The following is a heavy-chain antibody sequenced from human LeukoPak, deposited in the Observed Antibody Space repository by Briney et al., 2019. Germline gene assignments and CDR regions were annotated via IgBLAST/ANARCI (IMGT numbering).Heavy chain of an antibody. J-gene: IGHJ4*02. CDR2: IIPIFGTA. Sequence: ASVKVSCKASGGTFSSYAISWVRQAPGQGLEWMGGIIPIFGTANYAQKFQGRVTITADKSTSTAYMELSSLRSEDTAVYYCARARIATAGSFDYWGQGTLVTVSS. CDR3: ARARIATAGSFDY. CDR1: GGTFSSYA. V-gene: IGHV1-69*06. D-gene: IGHD6-13*01.